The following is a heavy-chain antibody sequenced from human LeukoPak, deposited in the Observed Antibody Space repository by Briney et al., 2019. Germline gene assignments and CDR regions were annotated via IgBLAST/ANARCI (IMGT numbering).Heavy chain of an antibody. Sequence: SVTVSCKAPGGTFSSYAISWVRQAPGQGLEWMGGIIPIFGTANYAQKFQGRVTITADKSTSTAYMELSSLRSEDTAVYYCASTIAVVPGYFDYWGQGTLVTVSS. CDR2: IIPIFGTA. CDR1: GGTFSSYA. V-gene: IGHV1-69*06. J-gene: IGHJ4*02. D-gene: IGHD6-19*01. CDR3: ASTIAVVPGYFDY.